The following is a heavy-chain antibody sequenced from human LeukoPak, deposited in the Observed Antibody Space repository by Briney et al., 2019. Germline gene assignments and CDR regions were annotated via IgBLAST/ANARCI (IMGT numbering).Heavy chain of an antibody. Sequence: SETLSLTCTVSGGSISSDSYFWTWIRQPPGKGLEWIGYIYHSGSTYYNPSLKSRVTISVDRSKNQFSLKLSSVTAADTAVYYCAGTAMASFDYWGQGTLVTVSS. V-gene: IGHV4-30-2*01. CDR1: GGSISSDSYF. D-gene: IGHD5-18*01. J-gene: IGHJ4*02. CDR2: IYHSGST. CDR3: AGTAMASFDY.